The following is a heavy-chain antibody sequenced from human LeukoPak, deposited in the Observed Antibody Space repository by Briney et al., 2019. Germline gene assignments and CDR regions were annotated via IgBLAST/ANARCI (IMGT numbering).Heavy chain of an antibody. CDR1: GGTFSSYA. Sequence: SVKVSCKASGGTFSSYAISWVRQAPGQGLEWMGVIIPIFGTANYAQKFQGRVTITADESTGTAYMELSSLRSEDTAVYYSAFPTDYGDPAGAFDIWGQGTMVTVSS. D-gene: IGHD4-17*01. CDR2: IIPIFGTA. V-gene: IGHV1-69*01. J-gene: IGHJ3*02. CDR3: AFPTDYGDPAGAFDI.